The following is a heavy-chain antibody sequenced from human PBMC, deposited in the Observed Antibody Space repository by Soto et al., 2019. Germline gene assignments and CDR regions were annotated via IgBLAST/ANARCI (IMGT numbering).Heavy chain of an antibody. V-gene: IGHV3-11*01. CDR1: GFTFSDYY. J-gene: IGHJ4*02. Sequence: GGSLRLSCAASGFTFSDYYVSWIRQAPGKGLEWVSYISSSGSTIYYADSVKGRFTISRDNAKNSLYLQMNSLRAEDTAVYYCARDRCSGGSCPTRPVITKDDYWGLGTLVTVSS. CDR3: ARDRCSGGSCPTRPVITKDDY. D-gene: IGHD2-15*01. CDR2: ISSSGSTI.